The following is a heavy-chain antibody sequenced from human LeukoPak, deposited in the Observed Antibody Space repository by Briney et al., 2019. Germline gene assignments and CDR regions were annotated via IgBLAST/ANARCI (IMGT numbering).Heavy chain of an antibody. CDR1: GFTFISYS. CDR2: ISPSGGST. V-gene: IGHV3-23*01. CDR3: AKDMRAAAGRYYYYYGMDV. Sequence: WASLKLSCTASGFTFISYSMHWVRQAPGKGLEWIATISPSGGSTYYADSVKGRFTISRDNSKNTLYLQMNSLRAEDTAVYYCAKDMRAAAGRYYYYYGMDVWGQGTTVTVSS. J-gene: IGHJ6*02. D-gene: IGHD6-13*01.